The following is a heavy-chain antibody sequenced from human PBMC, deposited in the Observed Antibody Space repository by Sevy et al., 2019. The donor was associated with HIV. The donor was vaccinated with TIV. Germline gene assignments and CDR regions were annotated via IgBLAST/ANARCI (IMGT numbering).Heavy chain of an antibody. V-gene: IGHV6-1*01. CDR3: ARTTSGWFDY. CDR2: TYYRSTWHN. CDR1: GDSVSSNSVA. D-gene: IGHD6-19*01. J-gene: IGHJ4*02. Sequence: SETLSLTCAISGDSVSSNSVAWNWIRQSPSRGLGWRGRTYYRSTWHNDYAVSVKSRITINPDTSKNQFSLQLNSVTPEDTAVYYCARTTSGWFDYWGQGTPVTVSS.